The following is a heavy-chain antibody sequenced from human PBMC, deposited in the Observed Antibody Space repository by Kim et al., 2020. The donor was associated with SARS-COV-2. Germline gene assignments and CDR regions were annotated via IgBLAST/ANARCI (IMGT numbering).Heavy chain of an antibody. CDR3: ARVFAAAGTETFDY. J-gene: IGHJ4*02. D-gene: IGHD6-13*01. V-gene: IGHV3-7*03. CDR1: GFTFSSYW. Sequence: GGSLRLSCAASGFTFSSYWMSWVRQAPGKGLEWVANIKQDGSEKYYVDSVKGRFTISRDNAKNSLYLQMNSLRAEDTAVYYCARVFAAAGTETFDYWGQGTLVTVSS. CDR2: IKQDGSEK.